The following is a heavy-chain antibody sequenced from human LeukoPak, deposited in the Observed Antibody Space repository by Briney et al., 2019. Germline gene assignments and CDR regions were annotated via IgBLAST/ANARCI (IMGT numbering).Heavy chain of an antibody. V-gene: IGHV3-7*01. J-gene: IGHJ4*02. Sequence: GGSLRLSCAAYGFTVCSYWMSWVRQAPGKGLEWVANIKEDGSEKYYVDSVKGRFSISRDNAKNSVYLQMDSLRVEDTAVYYCARYGVGYCGRTTCYCDGVRYDYWGQGALVTVSS. CDR1: GFTVCSYW. D-gene: IGHD2-2*01. CDR3: ARYGVGYCGRTTCYCDGVRYDY. CDR2: IKEDGSEK.